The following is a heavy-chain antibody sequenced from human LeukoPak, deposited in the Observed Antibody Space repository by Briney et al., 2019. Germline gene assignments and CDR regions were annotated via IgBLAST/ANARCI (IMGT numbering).Heavy chain of an antibody. CDR1: GYTFTCYY. D-gene: IGHD3-22*01. Sequence: ASVKVSCKASGYTFTCYYMHWVRQAPGQGLEWMGWINPNSGGTNYAQKFQGRVTMTRDTSISTAYMELSRLRSDDTAVYYCAVTNYYDSSGFDAFDIWGQGTMVTVSS. CDR2: INPNSGGT. CDR3: AVTNYYDSSGFDAFDI. V-gene: IGHV1-2*02. J-gene: IGHJ3*02.